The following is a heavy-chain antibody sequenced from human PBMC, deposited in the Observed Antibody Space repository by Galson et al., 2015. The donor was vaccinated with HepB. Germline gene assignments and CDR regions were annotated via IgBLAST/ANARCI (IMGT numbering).Heavy chain of an antibody. J-gene: IGHJ4*02. CDR3: ARRMLQGRARDYFDY. CDR2: IYFGDSDT. V-gene: IGHV5-51*03. D-gene: IGHD2-15*01. Sequence: QSGAEVKKPGESLKISCKGSGYSLTSSWIGWVRQMPGKGLDWMGIIYFGDSDTRYSPSFQGQVTISADKSINTAYLQWNSLKASDTAMYYCARRMLQGRARDYFDYWGQGTLVTVSS. CDR1: GYSLTSSW.